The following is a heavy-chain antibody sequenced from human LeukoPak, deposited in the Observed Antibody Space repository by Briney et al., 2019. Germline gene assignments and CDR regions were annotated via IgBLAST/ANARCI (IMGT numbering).Heavy chain of an antibody. CDR3: ARSTYYYDSSGYYFDY. J-gene: IGHJ4*02. Sequence: SETLSLTCAVSGASISGSGYYLGWIRQPPGKGLEWIGNIYYTGSTYYNASLQSRVTISIDTSKNQFSLRLSSVTAADTAVYYCARSTYYYDSSGYYFDYWGQGTLVTVSS. CDR2: IYYTGST. V-gene: IGHV4-39*01. D-gene: IGHD3-22*01. CDR1: GASISGSGYY.